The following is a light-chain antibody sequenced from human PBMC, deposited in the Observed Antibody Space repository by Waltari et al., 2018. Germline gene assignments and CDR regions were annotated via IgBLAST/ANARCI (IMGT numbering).Light chain of an antibody. CDR1: SSHVINYNF. Sequence: QSALTQPASPSAPPGQSITNSCTGTSSHVINYNFLSWYQPHPGEAPKLIIYEGSKRPSGVSDRFSGSKSGYTASLTISGLQAEDEADYYCCSYGFSVVFGGGTKLTVL. CDR2: EGS. V-gene: IGLV2-23*01. J-gene: IGLJ3*02. CDR3: CSYGFSVV.